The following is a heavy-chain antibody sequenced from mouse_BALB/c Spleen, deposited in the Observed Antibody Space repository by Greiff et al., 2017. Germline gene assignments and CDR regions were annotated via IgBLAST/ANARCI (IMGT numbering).Heavy chain of an antibody. CDR1: GYTFTDYY. Sequence: VQLVESGAELARPGASVKLSCKASGYTFTDYYINWVKQRTGQGLEWIGEIYPGSGNTYYNEKFKGKATLTADKSSSTAYMQLSSLTSEDSAVYFCARPLLLRPFWFAYGGQGTLVTVSA. CDR2: IYPGSGNT. D-gene: IGHD1-1*01. V-gene: IGHV1-77*01. CDR3: ARPLLLRPFWFAY. J-gene: IGHJ3*01.